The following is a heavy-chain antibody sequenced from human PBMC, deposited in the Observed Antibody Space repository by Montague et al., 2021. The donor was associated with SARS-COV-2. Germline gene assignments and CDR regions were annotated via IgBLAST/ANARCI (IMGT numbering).Heavy chain of an antibody. CDR3: ARTPVSGYHGGFDY. CDR1: GGSISSYY. Sequence: SETLSLTCTVSGGSISSYYWSWIRQPARKGLEWIGRIFTSGTTNYSPSPKSRVTMSVDTSKNQFSLKLSSVTAADTAVYYCARTPVSGYHGGFDYWGQGTLVTVSS. V-gene: IGHV4-4*07. CDR2: IFTSGTT. D-gene: IGHD5-18*01. J-gene: IGHJ4*02.